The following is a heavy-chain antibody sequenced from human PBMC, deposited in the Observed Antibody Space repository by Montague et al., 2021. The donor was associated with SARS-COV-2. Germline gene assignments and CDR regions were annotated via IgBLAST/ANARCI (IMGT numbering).Heavy chain of an antibody. Sequence: SETLSLTCTVSGDFLTTDPYYWVWVRQPPGKGLEWIGHTFYNGNTFYNPSLKGRVIISADTSKSQFSLRLNSVTATDTAIYYCAKGRFTLVVATTPDSWGQGTLVVVSS. CDR3: AKGRFTLVVATTPDS. D-gene: IGHD2-15*01. CDR2: TFYNGNT. V-gene: IGHV4-39*02. CDR1: GDFLTTDPYY. J-gene: IGHJ4*02.